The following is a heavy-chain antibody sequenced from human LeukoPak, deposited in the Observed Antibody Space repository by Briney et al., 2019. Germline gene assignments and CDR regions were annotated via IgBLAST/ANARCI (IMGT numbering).Heavy chain of an antibody. J-gene: IGHJ4*02. CDR1: GFTFSSYS. V-gene: IGHV3-21*01. CDR3: ARDPYYYDSSGYRDY. CDR2: ISSSSSYI. Sequence: GGSLRLSCAASGFTFSSYSMNWVRQAPGKGLKWVSSISSSSSYIYYADSVKGRFTISRDNAKNSLYLQMNSLRAEDTAVYYCARDPYYYDSSGYRDYWGQGTLVTVSS. D-gene: IGHD3-22*01.